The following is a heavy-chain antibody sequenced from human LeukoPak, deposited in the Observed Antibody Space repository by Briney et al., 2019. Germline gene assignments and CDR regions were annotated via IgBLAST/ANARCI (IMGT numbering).Heavy chain of an antibody. CDR1: GFTFSSYG. V-gene: IGHV3-30*18. D-gene: IGHD1-26*01. J-gene: IGHJ6*02. Sequence: PGGSLRLSCAASGFTFSSYGMHWVRQAPGKGLEWVAGISYDGSNKYYADSVKGRFTISRDNSKNTLYLQMNSLRAEDTADYYCAKEGGGSYYVDYYYGMDVWGQGTTVTVSS. CDR3: AKEGGGSYYVDYYYGMDV. CDR2: ISYDGSNK.